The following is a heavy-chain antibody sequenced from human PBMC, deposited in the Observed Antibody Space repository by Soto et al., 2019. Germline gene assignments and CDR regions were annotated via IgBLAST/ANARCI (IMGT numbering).Heavy chain of an antibody. D-gene: IGHD5-18*01. V-gene: IGHV4-59*12. CDR2: IYHTGTT. CDR3: VRGGDGYDPFDY. J-gene: IGHJ4*02. Sequence: SETLSLTCTVSGGSISSYYWSWIRQPPGKGLEWIGQIYHTGTTNYNPSLKSRVTISVDKSKNQFSLKLSSVTAADTAVYHCVRGGDGYDPFDYWGQGALVTVSS. CDR1: GGSISSYY.